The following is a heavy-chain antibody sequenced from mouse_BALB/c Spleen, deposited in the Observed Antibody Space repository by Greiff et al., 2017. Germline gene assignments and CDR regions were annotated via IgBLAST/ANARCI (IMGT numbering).Heavy chain of an antibody. J-gene: IGHJ3*01. V-gene: IGHV1S81*02. D-gene: IGHD2-2*01. CDR1: GYTFTSYW. Sequence: QVQLQQPGAELVKPGASVKLSCKASGYTFTSYWMHWVKQRPGQGLEWIGEINPSNGRTNYNEKFKSKATLTVDKSSSTAYMQLSSLTSEDSAVYYCARREYGYDGAWFAYWGQGTLVTVSA. CDR3: ARREYGYDGAWFAY. CDR2: INPSNGRT.